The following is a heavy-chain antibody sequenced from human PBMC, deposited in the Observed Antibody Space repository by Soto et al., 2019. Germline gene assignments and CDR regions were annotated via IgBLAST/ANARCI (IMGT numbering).Heavy chain of an antibody. CDR3: ACEQQLATFQH. D-gene: IGHD6-13*01. CDR2: INAGSGNT. V-gene: IGHV1-3*01. Sequence: ASVKVACKASGYTFTNYAIHWVRQAPGQRLEWMGWINAGSGNTKYSQRFEGRASITRDTSASTAYMEVSSLTSEDTAVYYCACEQQLATFQHWGQGTLVTVSS. CDR1: GYTFTNYA. J-gene: IGHJ1*01.